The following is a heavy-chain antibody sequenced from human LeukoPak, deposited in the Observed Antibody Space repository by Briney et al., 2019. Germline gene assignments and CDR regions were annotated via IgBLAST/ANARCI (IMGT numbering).Heavy chain of an antibody. V-gene: IGHV4-59*08. J-gene: IGHJ5*02. CDR2: IYYSEST. CDR3: ARHGNTWFGEYLRPYKWFAL. Sequence: PSETLSLTCTVSGDSLNRDYWRWIRQPPGKGLEWLGYIYYSESTSYSPSLKSRGNISLDTSKNQLSLELRSVTAADTAVYYCARHGNTWFGEYLRPYKWFALWGQGTLVTVSS. CDR1: GDSLNRDY. D-gene: IGHD3-10*01.